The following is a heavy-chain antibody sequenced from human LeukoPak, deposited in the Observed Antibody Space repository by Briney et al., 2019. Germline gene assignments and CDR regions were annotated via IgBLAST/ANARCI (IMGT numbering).Heavy chain of an antibody. CDR1: GGSISSSNNY. D-gene: IGHD4-11*01. V-gene: IGHV4-39*01. J-gene: IGHJ6*03. CDR2: IYYSGST. Sequence: PSETLSLTCTVSGGSISSSNNYWGWIRQPPGKGLEWIGSIYYSGSTYYNPSLKSRVTISVDTSKNQFSLKLSSVTAADTALYYCARSDYSSYYMDVWGKGTTVTVSS. CDR3: ARSDYSSYYMDV.